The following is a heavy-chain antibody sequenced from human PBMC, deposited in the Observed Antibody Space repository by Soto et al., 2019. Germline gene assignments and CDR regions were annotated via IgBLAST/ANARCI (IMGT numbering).Heavy chain of an antibody. CDR3: ARSVFYYYDSSGQTGGPGIDH. V-gene: IGHV1-69*12. CDR1: GGTFSSYA. J-gene: IGHJ4*02. CDR2: IIPIFGTA. Sequence: QVQLVQSGAEVKKPGSSVKVSCKASGGTFSSYAISWVRQAPGQGLEWMGGIIPIFGTANYAQKFQGRVTITADESTSTAYMELSSLRSEDTAVYYCARSVFYYYDSSGQTGGPGIDHWGQGTLVTVSS. D-gene: IGHD3-22*01.